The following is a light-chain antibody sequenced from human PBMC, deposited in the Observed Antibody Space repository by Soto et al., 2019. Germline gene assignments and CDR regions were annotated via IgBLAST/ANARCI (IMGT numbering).Light chain of an antibody. J-gene: IGKJ5*01. CDR2: DAF. V-gene: IGKV3-11*01. CDR3: QQRYNWPPIT. CDR1: QNIGIN. Sequence: EIVLTQSPATLSLSPGERASLSCRASQNIGINLAWYQQKPGQAPRLLIYDAFNRATGVPARFSGSGSGTDFTLTISSLEPEDFAVYYCQQRYNWPPITVGQGTRLEIK.